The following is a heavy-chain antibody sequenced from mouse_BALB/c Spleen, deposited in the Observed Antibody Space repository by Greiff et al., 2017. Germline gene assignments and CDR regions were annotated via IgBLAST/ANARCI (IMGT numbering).Heavy chain of an antibody. CDR2: ISSGGSYT. D-gene: IGHD2-12*01. CDR3: TRDYDDAMHY. Sequence: EVKLVESGGGLVKPGGSLKLSCAASGFTFSSYTMSWVRQTPEKRLEWVATISSGGSYTYYPDSVKGRFTISRDNAKNTLYLQMSSLKSEDTAMYYCTRDYDDAMHYWGQGTSVTVSS. V-gene: IGHV5-6-4*01. CDR1: GFTFSSYT. J-gene: IGHJ4*01.